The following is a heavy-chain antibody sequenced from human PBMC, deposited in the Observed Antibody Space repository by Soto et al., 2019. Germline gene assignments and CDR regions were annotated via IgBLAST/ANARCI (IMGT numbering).Heavy chain of an antibody. V-gene: IGHV1-69*13. Sequence: SVKVSCKASGGTFSSYAISWVRQAPGQGLEWMGGTIPIFGTANYAQKFQGRVTITADESTSTAYMELSSLRSEDTAVYYCARITGDSPAEYYFDYWGQGTLVTVS. CDR3: ARITGDSPAEYYFDY. J-gene: IGHJ4*02. CDR1: GGTFSSYA. CDR2: TIPIFGTA. D-gene: IGHD7-27*01.